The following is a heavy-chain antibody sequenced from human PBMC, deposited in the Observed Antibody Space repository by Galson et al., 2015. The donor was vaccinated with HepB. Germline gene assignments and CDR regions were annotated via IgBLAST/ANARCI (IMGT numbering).Heavy chain of an antibody. J-gene: IGHJ6*03. CDR2: IIPILGIA. Sequence: SVKVSCKASGGTFSSYAISWVRQAPGQGLEWMGRIIPILGIANYAQKFQGRVTITADKSTSTAYMELSSLRSEDTAVYYCARDRAVVGAAGAPHYYYMDVWGKGTTVTVSS. CDR1: GGTFSSYA. CDR3: ARDRAVVGAAGAPHYYYMDV. V-gene: IGHV1-69*04. D-gene: IGHD1-26*01.